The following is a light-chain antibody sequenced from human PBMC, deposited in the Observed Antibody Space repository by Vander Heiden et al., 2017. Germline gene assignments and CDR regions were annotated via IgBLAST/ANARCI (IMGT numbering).Light chain of an antibody. V-gene: IGLV1-51*01. Sequence: HSVLTQPPSVAAAPGQKVTISCSGSTSNIGNNYVSWYQQLPGTAPKLLIYDNNNRPSGIPGRFSASKSGTSATLVITGLQTGDAADYYCGSWDSSLTAVLFGEGTKLTVL. CDR1: TSNIGNNY. CDR3: GSWDSSLTAVL. CDR2: DNN. J-gene: IGLJ2*01.